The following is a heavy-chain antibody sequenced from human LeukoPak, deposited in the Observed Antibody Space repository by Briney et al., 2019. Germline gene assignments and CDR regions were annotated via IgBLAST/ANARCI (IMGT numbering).Heavy chain of an antibody. CDR3: ARDKSNKGHDC. Sequence: GGSLRLSCAASGFTLSDYYMTWIRQAPGKGLEWVSYVSNGGSSSIPYADPVKGRFNVFTDNAKHAMYLQMNSWRADDTGVYYCARDKSNKGHDCWGQGTLVTVSS. V-gene: IGHV3-11*04. CDR1: GFTLSDYY. J-gene: IGHJ4*02. CDR2: VSNGGSSSI.